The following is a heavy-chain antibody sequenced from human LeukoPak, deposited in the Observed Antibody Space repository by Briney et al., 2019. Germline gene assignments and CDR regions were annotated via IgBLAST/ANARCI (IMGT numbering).Heavy chain of an antibody. CDR3: AKDKWEDSGNYYHYLDY. Sequence: PGGSLRLSCAASGFSFGSNIMHWFRQAPGKGLEWVAGIWYDASRRHYADSAEGRFSISRDNSKNTLDLQMNSLRAEDTAVYYCAKDKWEDSGNYYHYLDYWGQGILITVSS. CDR2: IWYDASRR. J-gene: IGHJ4*02. D-gene: IGHD1-26*01. V-gene: IGHV3-33*06. CDR1: GFSFGSNI.